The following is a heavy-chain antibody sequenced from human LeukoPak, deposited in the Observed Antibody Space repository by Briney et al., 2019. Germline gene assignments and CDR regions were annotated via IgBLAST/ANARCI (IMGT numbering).Heavy chain of an antibody. CDR1: GGTFSSYA. V-gene: IGHV1-69*04. CDR2: IIPILGIA. J-gene: IGHJ4*02. D-gene: IGHD6-19*01. Sequence: EASVKVSCKASGGTFSSYAISWVRQAPGQGLEWMGRIIPILGIAHYAQKFHGRVTLTADKSTSTAYMELSSLRSEDTAVYYCERYVIAVASTYCFDYWGQGTLVTVSS. CDR3: ERYVIAVASTYCFDY.